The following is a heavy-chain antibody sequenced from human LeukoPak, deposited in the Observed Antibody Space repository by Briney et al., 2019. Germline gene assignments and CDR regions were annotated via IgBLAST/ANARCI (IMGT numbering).Heavy chain of an antibody. D-gene: IGHD2-21*01. CDR2: ISGSGGST. J-gene: IGHJ6*02. Sequence: PGGSLRLSCAASGFTFSSYAMSWVRQAPGKGLEWVSAISGSGGSTYYADSVKGRFTISRDNSKNTLYLQMNSLRAEDTAVYYCAKAGPYMANYYYGMDVWGQGTTVTVSS. CDR1: GFTFSSYA. CDR3: AKAGPYMANYYYGMDV. V-gene: IGHV3-23*01.